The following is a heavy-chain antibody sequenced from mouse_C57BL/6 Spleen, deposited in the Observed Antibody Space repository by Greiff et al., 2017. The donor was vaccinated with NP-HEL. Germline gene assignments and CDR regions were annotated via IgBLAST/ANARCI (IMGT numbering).Heavy chain of an antibody. CDR1: GYTFTSYD. CDR2: IYPRDGST. J-gene: IGHJ4*01. D-gene: IGHD1-1*01. Sequence: QVQLKESGPELVKPGASVKLSCKASGYTFTSYDINWVKQRPGQGLEWIGWIYPRDGSTKYNEKFKGKATLTVDTSSSTAYMELHSLTSEDSAVYFCAREPNYYGSSYDYYAMDYWGQGTSVTVSS. CDR3: AREPNYYGSSYDYYAMDY. V-gene: IGHV1-85*01.